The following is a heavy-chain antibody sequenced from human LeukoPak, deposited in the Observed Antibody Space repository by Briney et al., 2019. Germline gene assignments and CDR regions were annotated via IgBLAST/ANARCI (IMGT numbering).Heavy chain of an antibody. J-gene: IGHJ5*02. CDR3: ARLENTQDIVVVPAASPNWFDP. CDR2: INHSGST. D-gene: IGHD2-2*01. V-gene: IGHV4-34*01. CDR1: GGSFSGYY. Sequence: SETLSLTCVVYGGSFSGYYWSWIRQPPGKGLEWIGEINHSGSTNYNPSLKSRVTISVDTSKNQFSLKLSSVTAADTAVYYCARLENTQDIVVVPAASPNWFDPWGQGTLVTVSS.